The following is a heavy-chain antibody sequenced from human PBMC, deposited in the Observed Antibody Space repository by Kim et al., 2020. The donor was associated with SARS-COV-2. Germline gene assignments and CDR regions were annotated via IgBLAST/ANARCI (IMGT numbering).Heavy chain of an antibody. CDR3: TTGYTPPMIVVVIEAFDI. J-gene: IGHJ3*02. CDR2: IKSKTDGGTT. V-gene: IGHV3-15*01. CDR1: GFTFSNAW. D-gene: IGHD3-22*01. Sequence: GGSLRLSCAASGFTFSNAWMSWVRQAPGKGLEWVGRIKSKTDGGTTDYAAPVKGRFTISRDDSKNTLYLQMNSLKTEDTAVYYCTTGYTPPMIVVVIEAFDIWGQGTMVTVSS.